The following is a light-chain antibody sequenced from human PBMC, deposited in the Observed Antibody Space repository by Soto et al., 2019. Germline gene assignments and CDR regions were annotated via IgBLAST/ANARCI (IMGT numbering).Light chain of an antibody. V-gene: IGLV2-14*01. CDR3: GSYTGSNPVV. CDR1: GSDISGHHY. Sequence: QSVLTQPASVSGSPGQSITISCTGSGSDISGHHYVSWYQQYPGKAPKLMIYEVSHRPSGVSNRFSGSKSGNTASLTISGLQAEDEAEYYCGSYTGSNPVVFGTGTKVTVL. CDR2: EVS. J-gene: IGLJ1*01.